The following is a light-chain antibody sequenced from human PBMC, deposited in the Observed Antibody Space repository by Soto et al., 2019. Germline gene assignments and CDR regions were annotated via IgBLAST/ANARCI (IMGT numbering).Light chain of an antibody. J-gene: IGKJ1*01. CDR3: QHYGTSRRT. CDR1: QSISSTY. Sequence: EIVLTQSPDTPSLSPGERATLSCRTSQSISSTYLAWYQQKPGQAPRLLLYAASARATGIPERFTGSGSGTDFTLTISRLEPEDFAVYYCQHYGTSRRTFGQGT. CDR2: AAS. V-gene: IGKV3-20*01.